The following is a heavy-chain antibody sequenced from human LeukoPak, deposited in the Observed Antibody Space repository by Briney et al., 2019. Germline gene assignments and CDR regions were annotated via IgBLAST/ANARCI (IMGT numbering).Heavy chain of an antibody. CDR3: ARASGSYYFDY. V-gene: IGHV3-30*04. CDR2: ISYDGSNK. D-gene: IGHD1-26*01. Sequence: GGSLRLSCVDCGFTFSSYAIHWVRQAPGKGLEWVAVISYDGSNKFYADSVKGRFTISRDNSKNTLYLQMNSLRAEDTAVYYCARASGSYYFDYWGQGTLVTVSS. J-gene: IGHJ4*02. CDR1: GFTFSSYA.